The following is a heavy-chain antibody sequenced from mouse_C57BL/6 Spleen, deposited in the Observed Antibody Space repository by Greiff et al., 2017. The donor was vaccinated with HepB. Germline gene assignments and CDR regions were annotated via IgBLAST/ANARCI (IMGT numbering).Heavy chain of an antibody. CDR1: GFTFSSYA. V-gene: IGHV5-4*03. CDR2: ISDGGSYT. Sequence: EVMLVESGGGLVKPGGSLKLSCAASGFTFSSYAMSWVRQTPEKRLEWVATISDGGSYTYYPDNVKGRFTISRDNAKNNLYLQMSHLKSEDTAMYYCARLLRPYYAMDYWGQGTSVTVSS. CDR3: ARLLRPYYAMDY. D-gene: IGHD1-1*01. J-gene: IGHJ4*01.